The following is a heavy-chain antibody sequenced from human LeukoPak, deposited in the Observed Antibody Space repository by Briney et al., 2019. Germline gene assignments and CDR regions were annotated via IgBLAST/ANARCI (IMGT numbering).Heavy chain of an antibody. D-gene: IGHD6-13*01. CDR3: ARGVEQQLAHYYYYYGMDV. V-gene: IGHV4-34*01. CDR2: INHSGST. Sequence: SETLSLTCAVYGGSFSGYYWSWIRQPPGKGLEWIGEINHSGSTNYNPSLKSRVTISVDTSKNQFSLKLSSVTAADTAVYYCARGVEQQLAHYYYYYGMDVWGQGTTVTVSS. CDR1: GGSFSGYY. J-gene: IGHJ6*02.